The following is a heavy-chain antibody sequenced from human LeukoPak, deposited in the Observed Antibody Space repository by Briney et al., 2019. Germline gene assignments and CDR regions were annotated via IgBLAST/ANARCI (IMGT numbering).Heavy chain of an antibody. CDR3: ATGHSSGVLDY. V-gene: IGHV1-2*02. CDR2: INPNSGGT. CDR1: GYTFTGYY. Sequence: ASVKVSCKASGYTFTGYYMHWVRQAPGQGLEWMGWINPNSGGTSYAQKFQGRATMTRDTSISTAYMELSRLRSDDTAVYYCATGHSSGVLDYWGQGTLVTVSS. J-gene: IGHJ4*02. D-gene: IGHD6-19*01.